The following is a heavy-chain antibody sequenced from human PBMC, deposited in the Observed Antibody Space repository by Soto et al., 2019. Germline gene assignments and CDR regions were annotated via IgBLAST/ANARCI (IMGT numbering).Heavy chain of an antibody. D-gene: IGHD2-2*01. CDR3: ARDSRSSCYFNWFDA. CDR1: GFTLSSYS. V-gene: IGHV3-21*01. CDR2: ISSSSSNK. J-gene: IGHJ5*02. Sequence: GGSLRLSCAASGFTLSSYSMHWVRQAPGKGLEWVAFISSSSSNKYYADSVKGRFTISRDNAKNSLYLQMNSLRAEDTAVYYCARDSRSSCYFNWFDAWGQGTLVTVSS.